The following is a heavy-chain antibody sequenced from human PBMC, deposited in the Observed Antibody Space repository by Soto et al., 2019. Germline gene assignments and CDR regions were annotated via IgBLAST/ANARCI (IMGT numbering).Heavy chain of an antibody. CDR3: AHYVSTSPAGWFDP. V-gene: IGHV2-5*02. J-gene: IGHJ5*02. Sequence: QITLKESGPTLVKPTQTLTLTCTFSGLSLSTRGEAVGCIRQPPGKALEWLALIYWDDDKRYNPTLKTRLTITKDPSTNQVVLTLTNMDPVDTATYYCAHYVSTSPAGWFDPWGQGILVTVSS. CDR1: GLSLSTRGEA. D-gene: IGHD3-10*02. CDR2: IYWDDDK.